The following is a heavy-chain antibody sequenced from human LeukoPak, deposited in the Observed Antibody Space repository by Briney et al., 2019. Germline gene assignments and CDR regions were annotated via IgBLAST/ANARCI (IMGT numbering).Heavy chain of an antibody. Sequence: PGGSLRLSCAASGSTFRSYEMNWVRHAPGRGLEWVSHISGGGESTVYPDAVKSRFTISRDNAKNSLYLQMNSLRVEDTGVYYCARRSGRRYEYWGQGVLVTVSP. CDR2: ISGGGEST. J-gene: IGHJ4*02. CDR1: GSTFRSYE. V-gene: IGHV3-48*03. CDR3: ARRSGRRYEY. D-gene: IGHD5-24*01.